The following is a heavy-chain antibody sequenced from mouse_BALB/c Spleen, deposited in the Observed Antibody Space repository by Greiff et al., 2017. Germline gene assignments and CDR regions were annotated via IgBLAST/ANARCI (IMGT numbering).Heavy chain of an antibody. CDR3: ARHYGSFPDY. Sequence: DVQLQESGGGLVKPGGSLKLSCAASGFAFSSYDMSWVRQTPEKRLEWVAYISSGGGSTYYPDTVKGRFTISRDNAKNTLYLQMSSLKSEDTAMYYCARHYGSFPDYWGQGTTLTVSS. J-gene: IGHJ2*01. CDR2: ISSGGGST. V-gene: IGHV5-12-1*01. D-gene: IGHD2-1*01. CDR1: GFAFSSYD.